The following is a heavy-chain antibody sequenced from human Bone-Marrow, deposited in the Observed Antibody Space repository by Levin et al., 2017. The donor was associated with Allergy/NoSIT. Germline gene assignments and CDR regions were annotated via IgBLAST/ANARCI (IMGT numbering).Heavy chain of an antibody. CDR1: GFTFRAFW. CDR2: IDNEGSHT. V-gene: IGHV3-74*01. CDR3: VRDRPHNWFDP. J-gene: IGHJ5*02. Sequence: GGSLRLSCTGSGFTFRAFWLHWVRQAPGKGLEWISFIDNEGSHTNYADSVKGRFTISRDNAKNTFHLEMNSLRAEDTAMYYCVRDRPHNWFDPWGQGSLVTVSS.